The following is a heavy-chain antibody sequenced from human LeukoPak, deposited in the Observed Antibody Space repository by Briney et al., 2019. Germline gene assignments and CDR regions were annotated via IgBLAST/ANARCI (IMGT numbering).Heavy chain of an antibody. J-gene: IGHJ5*02. D-gene: IGHD6-19*01. V-gene: IGHV3-74*01. CDR2: INSDGRST. CDR3: ARDMAVAGVGLDP. CDR1: GFTFSSYW. Sequence: GGSLRLSCAHSGFTFSSYWMHWGRQVPGKGLVWVSRINSDGRSTSYADSVKGRFTISRDNAKNTLYLQMNSLRAEDTAVYYCARDMAVAGVGLDPWGQGTLVTVSS.